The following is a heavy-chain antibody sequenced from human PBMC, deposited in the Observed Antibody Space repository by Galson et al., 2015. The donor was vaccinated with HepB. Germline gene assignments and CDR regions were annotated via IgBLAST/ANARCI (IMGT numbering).Heavy chain of an antibody. CDR1: GFTFIGYH. D-gene: IGHD3-3*01. J-gene: IGHJ4*02. CDR3: ARDLRPTNFGVFTLDY. V-gene: IGHV1-2*06. Sequence: SVKVSCKGSGFTFIGYHIHWVRQAPGQGLEWLGRINPNGGATTYAQKFQGRVTLTRTTSSKTVYMELTSLKPDDSAVYYCARDLRPTNFGVFTLDYWGQGSLVTVSS. CDR2: INPNGGAT.